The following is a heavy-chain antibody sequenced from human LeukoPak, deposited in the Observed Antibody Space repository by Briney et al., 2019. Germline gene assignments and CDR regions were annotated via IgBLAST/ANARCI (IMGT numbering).Heavy chain of an antibody. CDR1: GYTFSSHG. D-gene: IGHD5-24*01. V-gene: IGHV1-18*01. J-gene: IGHJ4*02. Sequence: ASVKVFFKASGYTFSSHGISWVRQAPGQGLEWMGWISTSYGNTNYAQKFQGRVTMTTDTSTSTAFMELRSLRSDDTAVFYCARVSLLDGRWLHRGYYFDYWGQGTLVTVSS. CDR3: ARVSLLDGRWLHRGYYFDY. CDR2: ISTSYGNT.